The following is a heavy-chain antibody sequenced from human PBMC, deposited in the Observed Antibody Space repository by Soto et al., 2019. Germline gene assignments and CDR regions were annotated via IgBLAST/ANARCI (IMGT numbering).Heavy chain of an antibody. Sequence: RLSCAASGFTFSSYGMHWVRQAPGKGLEWVAVIWYDGSNKYYADSVKGRFTISRDNSKNTLYLQMNSLRAEDTAVYYCARGGYSSSDPFDHWGQGTLVTVSS. J-gene: IGHJ5*02. CDR3: ARGGYSSSDPFDH. CDR1: GFTFSSYG. CDR2: IWYDGSNK. D-gene: IGHD6-6*01. V-gene: IGHV3-33*01.